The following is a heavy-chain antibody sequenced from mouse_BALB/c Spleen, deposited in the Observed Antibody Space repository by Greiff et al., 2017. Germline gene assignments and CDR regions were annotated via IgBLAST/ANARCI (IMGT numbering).Heavy chain of an antibody. Sequence: EVMLVESGGGLVKPGGSLKLSCAASGFAFSSYDMSWVRQTPEKRLEWVAYISSGGGSTYYPDTVKGRFTISRDNAKNTLYLQMTSLRSEDTAMYYCARFGNYEAYWGQGTLVTVSA. J-gene: IGHJ3*01. V-gene: IGHV5-12-1*01. CDR2: ISSGGGST. CDR3: ARFGNYEAY. CDR1: GFAFSSYD. D-gene: IGHD2-1*01.